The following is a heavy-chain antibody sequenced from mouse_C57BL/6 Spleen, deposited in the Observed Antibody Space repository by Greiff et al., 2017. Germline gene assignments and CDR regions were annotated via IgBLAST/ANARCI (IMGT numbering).Heavy chain of an antibody. V-gene: IGHV10-1*01. CDR1: GFSFNTYA. CDR2: IRSKSNNYAT. CDR3: VGNYWFAY. Sequence: EVKVEESGGGLVQPKGSLKLSCAASGFSFNTYAMNWVRQAPGKGLEWVARIRSKSNNYATYYADSVKDRFTISRDDSESMLYLQMNNLKTEDTAMYYCVGNYWFAYWGQGTLVTVSA. J-gene: IGHJ3*01. D-gene: IGHD2-1*01.